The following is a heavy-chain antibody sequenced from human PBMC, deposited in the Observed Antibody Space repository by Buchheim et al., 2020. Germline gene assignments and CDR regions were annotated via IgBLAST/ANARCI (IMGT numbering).Heavy chain of an antibody. V-gene: IGHV3-48*03. CDR3: ARDGCSGGSCYPYYYYGMDV. Sequence: EVQLVESGGGLVQPGGSLRLSCAASGFTFSSYEMNWVRQAPGKGLEWVSYISSSCSTIYYADSVKGRFTISRDNAKNSLYLQMNSLRAEDTAVYYCARDGCSGGSCYPYYYYGMDVWGQGTT. CDR1: GFTFSSYE. D-gene: IGHD2-15*01. J-gene: IGHJ6*02. CDR2: ISSSCSTI.